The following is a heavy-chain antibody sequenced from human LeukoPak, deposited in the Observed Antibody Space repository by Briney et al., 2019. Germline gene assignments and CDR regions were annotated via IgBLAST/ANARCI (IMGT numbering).Heavy chain of an antibody. CDR1: GFTFSSYA. D-gene: IGHD6-19*01. Sequence: PGRSLRLSCAASGFTFSSYAMHWVRQAPGKGLEWVAVISYDGSNKYYADSVKGRFTISRDNSKNTLYLQMNSLRAEDTAVYYCARGSSGWYSVAYWGQGTLVTVSS. J-gene: IGHJ4*02. CDR3: ARGSSGWYSVAY. CDR2: ISYDGSNK. V-gene: IGHV3-30*04.